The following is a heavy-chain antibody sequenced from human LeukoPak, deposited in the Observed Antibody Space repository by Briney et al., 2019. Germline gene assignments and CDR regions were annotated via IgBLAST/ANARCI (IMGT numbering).Heavy chain of an antibody. CDR2: IYTSGST. Sequence: SETLSLTCTVSGGSISSGGYYWSWIRQPAGKGLEWIGRIYTSGSTNYNPSLKSRLTMSVDTSKNQFSLKLSSVTAADTAVYYCARACGGDCQRAFDIWGQGTMVTVSS. CDR1: GGSISSGGYY. V-gene: IGHV4-61*02. J-gene: IGHJ3*02. CDR3: ARACGGDCQRAFDI. D-gene: IGHD2-21*02.